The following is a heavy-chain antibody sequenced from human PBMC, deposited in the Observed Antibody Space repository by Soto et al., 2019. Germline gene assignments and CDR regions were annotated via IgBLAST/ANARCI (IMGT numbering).Heavy chain of an antibody. CDR3: ARAKKGIAAAENWFDP. D-gene: IGHD6-13*01. CDR1: GGSISSGCYY. CDR2: IYYSGST. Sequence: PSETLSLTCTVSGGSISSGCYYWSWIRQHPGKGLEWIGYIYYSGSTYYNPSLKSRVTISVDTSKNQFSLKLSSVTAADTAVYYCARAKKGIAAAENWFDPWGQGTLVTVSS. J-gene: IGHJ5*02. V-gene: IGHV4-31*03.